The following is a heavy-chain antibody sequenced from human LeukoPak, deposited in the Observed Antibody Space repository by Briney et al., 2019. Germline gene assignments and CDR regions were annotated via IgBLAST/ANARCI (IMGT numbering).Heavy chain of an antibody. CDR2: IWYDGSNK. CDR3: ARSPSAAGTWYGDY. J-gene: IGHJ4*02. D-gene: IGHD6-13*01. V-gene: IGHV3-33*01. CDR1: GFTFSSYG. Sequence: QTGGSLRLSCAASGFTFSSYGMHWVRQAPGKGLEGVAVIWYDGSNKYYADSVKGRFTISRDNSKNTLYLQMNSLRAEDTAVYYCARSPSAAGTWYGDYWGQGTLVTVSS.